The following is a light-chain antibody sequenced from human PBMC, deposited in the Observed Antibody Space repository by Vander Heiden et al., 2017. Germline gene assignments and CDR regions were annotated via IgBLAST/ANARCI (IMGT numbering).Light chain of an antibody. J-gene: IGKJ2*01. CDR1: QSVSSN. V-gene: IGKV3-15*01. CDR3: QRYNNWPRYA. Sequence: EIVMTQSPATLSVSPGERATLSCRASQSVSSNLAWYQQKPGQAPRLLIYGASTRDTGIPARFSGSGYGTEFTLTISSLQSEDFAVYYCQRYNNWPRYAFGQGTKLELK. CDR2: GAS.